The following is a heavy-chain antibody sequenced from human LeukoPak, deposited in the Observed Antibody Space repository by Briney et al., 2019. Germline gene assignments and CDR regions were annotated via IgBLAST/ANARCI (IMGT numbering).Heavy chain of an antibody. CDR1: GLTFSGSA. CDR2: IRSKANSYAT. J-gene: IGHJ6*02. V-gene: IGHV3-73*01. D-gene: IGHD1-14*01. CDR3: TRPSSINYYGMDV. Sequence: PGGSLRLSCAASGLTFSGSAMHWVRQASGKGLEWVGRIRSKANSYATAYAASVKGRFTISRDDSKNTAYLQMDSLKTEDTAVYYCTRPSSINYYGMDVWGQGTTVTVSS.